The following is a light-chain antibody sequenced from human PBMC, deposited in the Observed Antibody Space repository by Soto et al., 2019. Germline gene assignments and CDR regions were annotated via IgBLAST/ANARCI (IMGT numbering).Light chain of an antibody. J-gene: IGKJ1*01. V-gene: IGKV1-5*03. CDR3: QQYNNWPQT. Sequence: DIQMTQSPSTLSVSGGDRVTITFRASQTISSWLAWYQQKPGKAPKLLIYKASTLKSGVPSRFSGSGSGTEFTLTISSLQSEDFAVYYCQQYNNWPQTFGQGTKVDIK. CDR2: KAS. CDR1: QTISSW.